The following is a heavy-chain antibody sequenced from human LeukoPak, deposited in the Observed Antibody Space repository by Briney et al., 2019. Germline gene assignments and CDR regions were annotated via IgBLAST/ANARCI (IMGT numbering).Heavy chain of an antibody. CDR1: GFTFSSYS. J-gene: IGHJ4*02. D-gene: IGHD3-22*01. V-gene: IGHV3-21*01. Sequence: PGGSLRLSCAASGFTFSSYSMNWVRQAPGKGLEWVSSISSSSSYIYYADSVKGRFTISRDNAKNSLYLQLNSLRAEDTAVYYCAREGYDSSGYYYFFDYWGQGTLVTVSS. CDR3: AREGYDSSGYYYFFDY. CDR2: ISSSSSYI.